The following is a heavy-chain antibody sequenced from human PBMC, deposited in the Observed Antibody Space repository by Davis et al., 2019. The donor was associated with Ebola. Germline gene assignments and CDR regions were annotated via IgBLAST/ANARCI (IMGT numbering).Heavy chain of an antibody. CDR2: INAGNGNT. CDR3: ARDLGQWLVLGAFDI. D-gene: IGHD6-19*01. J-gene: IGHJ3*02. CDR1: GYTFTGYY. V-gene: IGHV1-3*01. Sequence: ASVKVSCKASGYTFTGYYMHWVRQAPGQRLEWMGWINAGNGNTKYSQKFQGRVTITRDTSASTAYMELSSLRSEDTAVYYCARDLGQWLVLGAFDIWGQGTMVTVPS.